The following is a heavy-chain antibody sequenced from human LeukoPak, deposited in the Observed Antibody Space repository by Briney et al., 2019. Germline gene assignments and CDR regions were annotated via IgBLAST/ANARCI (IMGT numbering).Heavy chain of an antibody. CDR3: AKESGALGAPLYDY. J-gene: IGHJ4*02. D-gene: IGHD4/OR15-4a*01. CDR2: ISDNGGGR. Sequence: GGSLRLSCGASGFIFRNYAMSWVRQAPGEGLESVSGISDNGGGRYYADSVKGRFTISRDNSKNMLYLQLNSLRAEDTAVYYCAKESGALGAPLYDYWGRGILVTASS. CDR1: GFIFRNYA. V-gene: IGHV3-23*01.